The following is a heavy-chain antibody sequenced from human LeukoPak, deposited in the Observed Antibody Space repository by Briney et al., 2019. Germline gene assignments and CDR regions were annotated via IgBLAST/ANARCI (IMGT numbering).Heavy chain of an antibody. D-gene: IGHD2-2*01. Sequence: ASVKVSCKASGYTFTAYFIHWLRQAPGQGPEWMGWINPKSGGTNYAQKFQGRVALTRDTSISTAYMELSRLRSDDTAVYYCASGDGIVVVPAAMAAFFDYWGQGTLVTVSS. CDR1: GYTFTAYF. CDR3: ASGDGIVVVPAAMAAFFDY. J-gene: IGHJ4*02. V-gene: IGHV1-2*02. CDR2: INPKSGGT.